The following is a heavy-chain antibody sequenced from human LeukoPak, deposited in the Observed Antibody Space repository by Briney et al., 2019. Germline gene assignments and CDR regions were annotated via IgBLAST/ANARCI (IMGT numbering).Heavy chain of an antibody. CDR3: ARSKVAGTYYFDY. CDR1: GFTFSTYG. D-gene: IGHD6-19*01. J-gene: IGHJ4*02. V-gene: IGHV3-66*01. CDR2: ICSGGST. Sequence: PGGSLRLSCAASGFTFSTYGMSWVRQAPGKGLEWFSVICSGGSTYYADSVKGRFTISRDNSKNTLYLQMNSLRAEDTAVYYCARSKVAGTYYFDYWGQGTLVTVSS.